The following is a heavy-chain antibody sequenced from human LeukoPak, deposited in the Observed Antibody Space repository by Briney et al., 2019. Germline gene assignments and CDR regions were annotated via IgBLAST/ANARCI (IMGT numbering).Heavy chain of an antibody. CDR2: IYSGGST. J-gene: IGHJ4*02. CDR3: ARLWGNWNSGDY. D-gene: IGHD1-7*01. CDR1: GFTVSSNY. Sequence: GGSLRLSCAASGFTVSSNYMSWVRQAPGKGLEWVSVIYSGGSTYYADSVKGRFTISRHNPKNTLYLQMNSLRAEDTAVYYCARLWGNWNSGDYWGQGTLVTVSS. V-gene: IGHV3-53*04.